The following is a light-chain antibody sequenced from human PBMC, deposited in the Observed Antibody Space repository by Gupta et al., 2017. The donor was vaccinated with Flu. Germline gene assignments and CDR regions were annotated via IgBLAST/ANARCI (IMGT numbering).Light chain of an antibody. CDR1: SVRSDY. CDR3: SSHESSPNHEV. Sequence: HTVRITNRRDSVRSDYASGYQQEPGQAPILVLYGDKHRPSGVSKRFSGSNSGNTASLTISGAQAEDEADYDCSSHESSPNHEVFGGGTKLTVL. CDR2: GDK. J-gene: IGLJ2*01. V-gene: IGLV3-19*01.